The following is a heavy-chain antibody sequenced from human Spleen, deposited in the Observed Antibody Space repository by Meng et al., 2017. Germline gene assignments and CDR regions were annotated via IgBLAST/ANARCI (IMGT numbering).Heavy chain of an antibody. CDR1: GGSISSYY. D-gene: IGHD6-13*01. CDR2: IYYSGST. Sequence: GSLRLSCTVSGGSISSYYWSWIRQPPGKGLEWIGYIYYSGSTNYNPSLKSRVTISVDTSKNQFSLKLSSVTAADTAVYYCARGSKEQLVGGHRAFDIWGQGTMVTVSS. CDR3: ARGSKEQLVGGHRAFDI. J-gene: IGHJ3*02. V-gene: IGHV4-59*01.